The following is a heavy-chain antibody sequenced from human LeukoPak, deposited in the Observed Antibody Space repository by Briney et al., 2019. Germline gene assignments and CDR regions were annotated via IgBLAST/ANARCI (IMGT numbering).Heavy chain of an antibody. Sequence: GGSLRLSCVASGFNFGSSGMNWVRQAPGEGLEWVSYISSSAGTIYYADSVKGRFTISRDNAKNSLYLQMNSLRAEGTAVYYCASDHYYGSGKFDSWGQGTLVTVSS. D-gene: IGHD3-10*01. J-gene: IGHJ4*02. V-gene: IGHV3-48*03. CDR2: ISSSAGTI. CDR3: ASDHYYGSGKFDS. CDR1: GFNFGSSG.